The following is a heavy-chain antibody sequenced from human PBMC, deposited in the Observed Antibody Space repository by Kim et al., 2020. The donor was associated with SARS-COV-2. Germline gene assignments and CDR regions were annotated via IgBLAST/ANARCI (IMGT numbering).Heavy chain of an antibody. D-gene: IGHD4-17*01. CDR1: GYTFGSYG. J-gene: IGHJ4*02. Sequence: ASVKVSCKASGYTFGSYGLGWVRQAPGQGLEWVGWISDYNGQKNYAQNFPDRVTLTTDTSTTTAYMELRNLRSDDTAVYFCARYFAPFSVTSSFDYWGQGTLVTVSS. CDR3: ARYFAPFSVTSSFDY. CDR2: ISDYNGQK. V-gene: IGHV1-18*01.